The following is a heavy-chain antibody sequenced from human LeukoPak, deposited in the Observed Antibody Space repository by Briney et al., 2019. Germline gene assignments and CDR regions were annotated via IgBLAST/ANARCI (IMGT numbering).Heavy chain of an antibody. CDR1: GDSISSNKW. CDR3: ARSIGFDYGDDLDNWFDP. V-gene: IGHV4-4*02. D-gene: IGHD4-17*01. CDR2: FYHSGST. J-gene: IGHJ5*02. Sequence: SETLSLTCAVSGDSISSNKWWSWVRQPPGKGLEWIGEFYHSGSTNYNPSLKSRVTISIDKSKNQFSLKLHSVTAADTAVYYCARSIGFDYGDDLDNWFDPWGQGILVTVSS.